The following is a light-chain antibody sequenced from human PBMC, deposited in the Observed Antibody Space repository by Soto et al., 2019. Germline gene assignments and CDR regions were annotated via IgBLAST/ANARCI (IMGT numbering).Light chain of an antibody. J-gene: IGLJ3*02. CDR3: SSYAGRDIWV. V-gene: IGLV2-8*01. CDR2: EVT. Sequence: QSALTQPPSASGSRGQSVTISCTGTSVDINYVSWFQQHPGKAPKLIICEVTKRPSGVPDRFSDSKSGNTASLTVSGLQDDDEADYYCSSYAGRDIWVFGGGTQLTVL. CDR1: SVDINY.